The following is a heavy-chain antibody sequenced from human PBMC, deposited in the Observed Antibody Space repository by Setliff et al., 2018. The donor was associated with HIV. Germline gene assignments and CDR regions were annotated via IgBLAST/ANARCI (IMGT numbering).Heavy chain of an antibody. V-gene: IGHV4-34*01. CDR2: INHSGST. CDR3: ARYYGSGSYYP. CDR1: GGSFSGYY. J-gene: IGHJ5*02. Sequence: SETLSLICAVYGGSFSGYYWSWIRQPPGKGLEWIGEINHSGSTNYNPSLKSRVTISVDTSKNQFSLKLSSVTAADTAVYYCARYYGSGSYYPWGQGTLVTVSS. D-gene: IGHD3-10*01.